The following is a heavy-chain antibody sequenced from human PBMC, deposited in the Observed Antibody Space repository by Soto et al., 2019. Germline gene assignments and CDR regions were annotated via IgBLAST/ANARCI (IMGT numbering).Heavy chain of an antibody. Sequence: GASVKVSCKASGYTFTSYGISWVRQAPGQGLEWMGWISAYNGNTNYAQKLQGRVTMNTDTSTSTAYMELRSLRSDDTAVYYCARDFWSGYYRPNWFDPWGQGTLVTVSS. J-gene: IGHJ5*02. CDR2: ISAYNGNT. D-gene: IGHD3-3*01. CDR3: ARDFWSGYYRPNWFDP. CDR1: GYTFTSYG. V-gene: IGHV1-18*01.